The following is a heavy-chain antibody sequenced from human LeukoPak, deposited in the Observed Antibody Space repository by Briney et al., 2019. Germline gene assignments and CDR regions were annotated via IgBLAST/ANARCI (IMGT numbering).Heavy chain of an antibody. V-gene: IGHV4-4*02. CDR3: ARVDSSGYSFYFDY. J-gene: IGHJ4*02. CDR1: GGSISSSNW. D-gene: IGHD3-22*01. CDR2: IYHSGST. Sequence: PSETLSLTCAVSGGSISSSNWWSWVRQPPGKGLEWIGEIYHSGSTNYNPSLKSRVTISVDKSKNQFSPKLSSVTAADTAVYYCARVDSSGYSFYFDYWGQGTLVTVSS.